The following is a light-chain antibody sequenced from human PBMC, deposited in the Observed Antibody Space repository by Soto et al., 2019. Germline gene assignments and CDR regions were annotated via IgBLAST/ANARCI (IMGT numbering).Light chain of an antibody. CDR3: QQSYSTLSIT. CDR1: ESISRH. Sequence: DIQMTQSPSSLSASVGDRVTITCRASESISRHLNWYQKKPGKAAKLLIYAASSLQSGVPSLFSGRGSGTDFTLTISYLQPEDFATYYCQQSYSTLSITFGQGTRLEIK. CDR2: AAS. V-gene: IGKV1-39*01. J-gene: IGKJ5*01.